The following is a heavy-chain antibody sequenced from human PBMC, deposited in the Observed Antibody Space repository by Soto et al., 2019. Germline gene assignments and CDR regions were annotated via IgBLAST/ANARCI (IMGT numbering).Heavy chain of an antibody. CDR2: ISYDGSNK. CDR1: GFTFSSYG. CDR3: AKDKLELRIPGPFLA. V-gene: IGHV3-30*18. Sequence: GGSLRLSCAASGFTFSSYGMHWVRQAPGKGLEWVAVISYDGSNKYYADSVKGRFTISRDNSKNTLYLQMNSLRAEDTAVYYCAKDKLELRIPGPFLAWGQGTLVTVSS. J-gene: IGHJ4*02. D-gene: IGHD1-7*01.